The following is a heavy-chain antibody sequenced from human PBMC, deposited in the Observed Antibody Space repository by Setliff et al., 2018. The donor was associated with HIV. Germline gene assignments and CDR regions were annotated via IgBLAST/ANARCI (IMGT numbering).Heavy chain of an antibody. V-gene: IGHV4-34*01. CDR1: GESLSGYS. J-gene: IGHJ4*02. Sequence: PSETLSLTCGVYGESLSGYSWNWIRQPPGNGLEWIGEINHSGSTNYNPSLKSRVTISVDTSKSHLSLKLGSVTAADTAVYYCARRGWNAYKAFDYWGQGTLVTVSS. CDR2: INHSGST. CDR3: ARRGWNAYKAFDY. D-gene: IGHD1-1*01.